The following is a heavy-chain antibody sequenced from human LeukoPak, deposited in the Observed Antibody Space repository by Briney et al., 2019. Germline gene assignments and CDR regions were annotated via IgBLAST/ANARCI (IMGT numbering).Heavy chain of an antibody. J-gene: IGHJ4*02. CDR2: INPNSGNT. CDR3: GRSGNLGASIDY. CDR1: GYTFTSYH. D-gene: IGHD3-16*01. Sequence: ASVKVSCKASGYTFTSYHINWVRQATGQGLEWMGWINPNSGNTGFAQRFQGRVTMTRDTAMSTAYMGLSSLRSEDTAVYYCGRSGNLGASIDYWGQGTLVTVSS. V-gene: IGHV1-8*01.